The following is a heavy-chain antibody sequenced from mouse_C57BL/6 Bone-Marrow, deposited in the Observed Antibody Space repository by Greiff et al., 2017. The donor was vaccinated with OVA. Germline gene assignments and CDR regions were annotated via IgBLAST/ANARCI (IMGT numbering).Heavy chain of an antibody. CDR2: IYPGNSDT. D-gene: IGHD1-1*01. J-gene: IGHJ3*01. CDR3: TRTETRYYGSSYVGFAY. CDR1: GYTFTSYW. Sequence: EVQLQQSGTVLARPGASVKMSCKTSGYTFTSYWMHWVKQRPGQGLEWIGAIYPGNSDTSYNQKFKGKAKLTAVTSASTAYMELSSLTNEDSAVYYCTRTETRYYGSSYVGFAYWGQGTLVTVSA. V-gene: IGHV1-5*01.